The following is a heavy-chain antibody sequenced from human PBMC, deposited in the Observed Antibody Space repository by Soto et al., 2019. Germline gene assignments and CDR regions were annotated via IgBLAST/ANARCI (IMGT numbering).Heavy chain of an antibody. Sequence: EVQLLESGGGLVQPGGSLRLSCAGSGVTFSTYAMSWVRQAPGKGLEWVSTISSSGGRTHYADSVKGRFTISRDNPNTTLYPQLTSLTAEDTPVYYCTKFYGGTSAHTYTIAPWGQGTLLTVSS. J-gene: IGHJ5*02. CDR1: GVTFSTYA. D-gene: IGHD2-15*01. V-gene: IGHV3-23*01. CDR2: ISSSGGRT. CDR3: TKFYGGTSAHTYTIAP.